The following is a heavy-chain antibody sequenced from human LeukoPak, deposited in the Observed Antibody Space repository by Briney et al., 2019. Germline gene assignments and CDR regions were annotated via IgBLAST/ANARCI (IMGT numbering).Heavy chain of an antibody. J-gene: IGHJ5*02. CDR1: GGSISGYY. CDR2: IYYSGST. CDR3: ARATDASSGYFWFDP. Sequence: PSETLSLTCSVSGGSISGYYWSWIRQSPGKGLEWIAYIYYSGSTNYNPSLKSRVTISVDTSKNQFSLKLSSVTAADTAVYYCARATDASSGYFWFDPWGQGTLVTVSS. V-gene: IGHV4-59*01. D-gene: IGHD3-22*01.